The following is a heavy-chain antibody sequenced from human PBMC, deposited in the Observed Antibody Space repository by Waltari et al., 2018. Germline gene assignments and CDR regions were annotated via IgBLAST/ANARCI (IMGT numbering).Heavy chain of an antibody. CDR1: GYSFAKYW. V-gene: IGHV5-51*01. J-gene: IGHJ4*02. D-gene: IGHD5-18*01. Sequence: EVQLEQSGAEVKKPGESLKISCNGSGYSFAKYWIGWVRQMPGKGLAWMGVTYPGDSNTKDSLSFQGQVTISADTSISTAYLQWSSLKASDTAIYFCARQNIHSYGYGYFDFWGQGTLVTVSS. CDR3: ARQNIHSYGYGYFDF. CDR2: TYPGDSNT.